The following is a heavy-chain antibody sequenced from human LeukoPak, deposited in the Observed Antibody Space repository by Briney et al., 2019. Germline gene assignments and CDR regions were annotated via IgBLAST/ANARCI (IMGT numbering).Heavy chain of an antibody. Sequence: PGGSLRLSCAASEFTFSNAWMSGVRQAPGKGLEWVGRIKSKTDGGTTDYAAPVKGRFTISRDDSKNTLYLQMNSLKTEDTAVYYCTTADTAMIYYYGMDVWGQGNTVTVSS. D-gene: IGHD5-18*01. CDR3: TTADTAMIYYYGMDV. CDR1: EFTFSNAW. CDR2: IKSKTDGGTT. V-gene: IGHV3-15*01. J-gene: IGHJ6*02.